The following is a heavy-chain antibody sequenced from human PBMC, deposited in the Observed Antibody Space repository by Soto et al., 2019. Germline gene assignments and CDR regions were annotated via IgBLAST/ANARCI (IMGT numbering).Heavy chain of an antibody. V-gene: IGHV4-4*02. D-gene: IGHD6-13*01. J-gene: IGHJ4*02. CDR2: IYHSGST. CDR1: GGSISSSNR. Sequence: QVQLQESGPGLVKPSGTLSLTCAVSGGSISSSNRWSWVRQPPGKGLEWIGEIYHSGSTNYNPSLKSRVTMSVDKSKNQFSLMLSSVTAADTAVYYCARVPRAAAATDWGQGTLVTVSS. CDR3: ARVPRAAAATD.